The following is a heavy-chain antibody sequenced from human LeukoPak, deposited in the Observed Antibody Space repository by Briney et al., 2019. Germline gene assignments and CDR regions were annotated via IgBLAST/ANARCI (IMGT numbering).Heavy chain of an antibody. J-gene: IGHJ4*02. CDR3: VQGTRRGAITMVRGVIGKSYYFDS. CDR2: IRYDGSNK. Sequence: SGGSLRLSCAASGFTFSSYGMHWVRQAPGKGLEWVAFIRYDGSNKYYADSVKGRFTISRDNSKNTLYLQMNSLRAEDTAVYYCVQGTRRGAITMVRGVIGKSYYFDSWGQGTLVTVSS. V-gene: IGHV3-30*02. D-gene: IGHD3-10*01. CDR1: GFTFSSYG.